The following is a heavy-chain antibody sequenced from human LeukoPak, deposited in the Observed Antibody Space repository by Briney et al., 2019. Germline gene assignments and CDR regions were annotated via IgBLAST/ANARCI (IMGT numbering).Heavy chain of an antibody. CDR1: GGSFSGYY. Sequence: PSETLSLTCAVYGGSFSGYYWSWIRQPPGKGLEWIGEINHSGSTNYNPFLKSRVTISVDTSKNQFSLKLSSVTAADTAVYYCARGRIGRLIWDYYYYYMDVWGKGTTVTVSS. CDR3: ARGRIGRLIWDYYYYYMDV. V-gene: IGHV4-34*01. CDR2: INHSGST. J-gene: IGHJ6*03. D-gene: IGHD3/OR15-3a*01.